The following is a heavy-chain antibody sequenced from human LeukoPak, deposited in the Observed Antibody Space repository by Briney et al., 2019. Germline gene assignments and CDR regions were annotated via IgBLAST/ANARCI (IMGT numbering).Heavy chain of an antibody. V-gene: IGHV3-21*01. CDR3: GRSSTSQPLDY. Sequence: GGSLRLSCAASGFTFSTDAMSWVRQAPGKGLEWVSSISSSSSYIYYADSVKGRFTISRDNAKNSLYLQMNSLRAEDTAVYYCGRSSTSQPLDYWGQGTLVTVSS. J-gene: IGHJ4*02. D-gene: IGHD2-2*01. CDR2: ISSSSSYI. CDR1: GFTFSTDA.